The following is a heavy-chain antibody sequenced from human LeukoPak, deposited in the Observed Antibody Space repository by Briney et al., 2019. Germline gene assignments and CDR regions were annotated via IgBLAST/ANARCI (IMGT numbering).Heavy chain of an antibody. CDR2: ISYDGSNK. J-gene: IGHJ6*03. D-gene: IGHD3-22*01. CDR1: GFTFSSYA. CDR3: AREEYYYDSSGYMDV. Sequence: GGSLRLSCAASGFTFSSYAMHWVRQAPGKGLEWVAVISYDGSNKYYEDSVKGRFTISRDNSKNTLYLQMNSLRAEDTAVYYCAREEYYYDSSGYMDVWGKGTTVTVSS. V-gene: IGHV3-30*04.